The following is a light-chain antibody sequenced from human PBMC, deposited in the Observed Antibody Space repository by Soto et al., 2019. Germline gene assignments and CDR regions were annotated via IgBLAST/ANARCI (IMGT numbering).Light chain of an antibody. CDR1: SSDVGTYTL. V-gene: IGLV2-23*02. J-gene: IGLJ1*01. Sequence: QSALTQPASVSGSPGQSITISCTGTSSDVGTYTLVSWYQQHPGKAPKLVIYEVNQRPAGVSKRFSGSKSGDTASLTISGLQAEDEADYYCSSYAGAITFYVFGTGTKVTVL. CDR3: SSYAGAITFYV. CDR2: EVN.